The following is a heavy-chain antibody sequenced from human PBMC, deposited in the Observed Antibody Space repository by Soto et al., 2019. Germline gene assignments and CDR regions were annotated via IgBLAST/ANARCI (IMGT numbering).Heavy chain of an antibody. CDR1: GYTFTSYY. CDR3: ARGASTYGMDV. J-gene: IGHJ6*02. V-gene: IGHV1-46*03. CDR2: INPSGGST. Sequence: QVQLVQSGAEVKKPGASVKVSCKASGYTFTSYYMHWVRQAPGQGLEWMGIINPSGGSTSYAQKFQGRVTMTRDPYKSKVYMERSSLRSEDTAVYYCARGASTYGMDVWGQGTTVTVSS.